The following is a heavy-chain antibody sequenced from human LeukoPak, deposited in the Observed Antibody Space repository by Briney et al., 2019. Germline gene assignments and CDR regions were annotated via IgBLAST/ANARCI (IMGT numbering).Heavy chain of an antibody. CDR3: ARAGVWDYSDSSGYHNAAFDI. Sequence: ASVKVSCKASGYTFTDYYMHWVRQAPGQGLEWMGWINPSSGGTNYAQKFQGRVAVTRDTSISTAYMDLSRLRSDDTAVYYCARAGVWDYSDSSGYHNAAFDIWGQGTMVTVSS. V-gene: IGHV1-2*02. D-gene: IGHD3-22*01. CDR2: INPSSGGT. CDR1: GYTFTDYY. J-gene: IGHJ3*02.